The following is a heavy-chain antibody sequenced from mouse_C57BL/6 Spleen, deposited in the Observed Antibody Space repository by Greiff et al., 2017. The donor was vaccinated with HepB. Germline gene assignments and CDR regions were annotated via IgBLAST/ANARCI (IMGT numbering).Heavy chain of an antibody. D-gene: IGHD2-3*01. CDR3: TGIYDGYYYFDY. CDR2: IDPETGGT. Sequence: VQLQQSGAELVRPGASVTLSCKASGYTFTDYEMHWVKQTPVHGLEWIGAIDPETGGTAYNQKFKGKAILTADKSSSTAYMELRSLTSEDSAVYYCTGIYDGYYYFDYWGQGTTLTVSS. V-gene: IGHV1-15*01. J-gene: IGHJ2*01. CDR1: GYTFTDYE.